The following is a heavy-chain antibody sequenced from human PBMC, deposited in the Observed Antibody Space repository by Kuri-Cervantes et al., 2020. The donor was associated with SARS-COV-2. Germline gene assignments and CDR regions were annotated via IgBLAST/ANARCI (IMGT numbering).Heavy chain of an antibody. CDR3: TTRCSSTSCYSNFDY. CDR2: IKSKTNSGTT. D-gene: IGHD2-2*01. V-gene: IGHV3-15*07. Sequence: GGSLRLSCAASGFTFSNDWMNWVRQAPGKGLEWVGRIKSKTNSGTTDYAAPVKGRFTISSDGSNTTLYLQMNILITEDTAVYYCTTRCSSTSCYSNFDYWGQGTLVTVSS. J-gene: IGHJ4*02. CDR1: GFTFSNDW.